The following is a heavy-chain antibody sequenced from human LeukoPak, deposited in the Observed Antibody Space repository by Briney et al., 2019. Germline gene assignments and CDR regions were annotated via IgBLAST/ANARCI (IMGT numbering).Heavy chain of an antibody. Sequence: GGSLRLSCAASGFTFSSYAMSWVRQAPGKGLEWVSAISGSGGSTYYADSLKGRFTISRDNSKNTLYLQMNSLRGADTAVYYCAKEMVVTAREFDYWGQGTLVTVSS. CDR1: GFTFSSYA. J-gene: IGHJ4*02. D-gene: IGHD2-21*02. CDR2: ISGSGGST. V-gene: IGHV3-23*01. CDR3: AKEMVVTAREFDY.